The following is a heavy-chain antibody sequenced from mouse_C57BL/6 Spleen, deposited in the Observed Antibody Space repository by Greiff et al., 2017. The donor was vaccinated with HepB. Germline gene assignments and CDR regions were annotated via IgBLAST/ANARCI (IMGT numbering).Heavy chain of an antibody. CDR2: FYPGSGSI. J-gene: IGHJ3*01. D-gene: IGHD2-1*01. CDR3: ARHEDHYGNHGGFAY. Sequence: QVHVKQSGAELVKPGASVKLSCKASGYTFTEYTIHWVKQRSGQGLEWIGWFYPGSGSIKYNEKFKDKATLTADKSSSTVYMELSRLTSEDSAVYFCARHEDHYGNHGGFAYWGQGTLVTVSA. V-gene: IGHV1-62-2*01. CDR1: GYTFTEYT.